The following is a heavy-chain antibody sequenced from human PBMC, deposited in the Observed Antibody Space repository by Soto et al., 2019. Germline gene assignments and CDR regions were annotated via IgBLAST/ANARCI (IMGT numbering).Heavy chain of an antibody. Sequence: GGSLRLSCAASGFTVSSNYMSWVRQAPGKGLEWVSVIYSGGSTYYADSVKGRFTISRHNSKNTLYLQMNSLRAEDTAVYYCGRSLLAAQGGSRWYSHYYYYMDVWGKGTTVTVSS. CDR3: GRSLLAAQGGSRWYSHYYYYMDV. CDR2: IYSGGST. V-gene: IGHV3-53*04. J-gene: IGHJ6*03. D-gene: IGHD6-13*01. CDR1: GFTVSSNY.